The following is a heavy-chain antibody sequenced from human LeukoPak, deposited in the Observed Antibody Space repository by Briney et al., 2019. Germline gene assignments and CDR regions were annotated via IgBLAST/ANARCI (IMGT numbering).Heavy chain of an antibody. Sequence: SETLSLTCTVSGGSISSYYWSWIRQPPGKGLEWIGYIYTSGSTNYNPSLKSRVTISVDTSKNQFSLKLSSVTAADTAVYYCARHDYSAASNLDYWGQGTLVTVSS. CDR1: GGSISSYY. D-gene: IGHD3-16*01. CDR3: ARHDYSAASNLDY. V-gene: IGHV4-4*09. CDR2: IYTSGST. J-gene: IGHJ4*02.